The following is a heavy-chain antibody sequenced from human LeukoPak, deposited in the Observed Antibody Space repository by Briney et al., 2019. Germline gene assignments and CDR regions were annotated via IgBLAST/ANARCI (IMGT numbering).Heavy chain of an antibody. V-gene: IGHV4-59*12. CDR1: GGSISTYY. CDR3: SRENGAFSPFGY. CDR2: ISLTGLT. Sequence: SETLSLTCTVSGGSISTYYWSWIRQPPGQGLEWIGEISLTGLTHYNPSLVSRVTVSLDKSKNQLSLNLTSVTAADTAVYYCSRENGAFSPFGYWGQGTLVTVLS. J-gene: IGHJ4*02. D-gene: IGHD2-8*01.